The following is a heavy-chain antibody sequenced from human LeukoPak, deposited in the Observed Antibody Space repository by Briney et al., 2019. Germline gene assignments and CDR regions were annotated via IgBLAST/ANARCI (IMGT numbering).Heavy chain of an antibody. CDR1: GFTFSSYA. D-gene: IGHD2-2*01. V-gene: IGHV3-30-3*01. Sequence: GGSLRLSCAPSGFTFSSYAMHWVRQAPGKGLEWVAVISYDGSNKYYADSVKGRFTISRDNSKNTLYLQMNSLRAEDTAVYYCARDHCSSTSCYYYFDYWGQGTLVTVSS. CDR2: ISYDGSNK. CDR3: ARDHCSSTSCYYYFDY. J-gene: IGHJ4*02.